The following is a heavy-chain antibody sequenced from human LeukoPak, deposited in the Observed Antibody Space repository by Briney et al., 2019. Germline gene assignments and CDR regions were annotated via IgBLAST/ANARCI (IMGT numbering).Heavy chain of an antibody. V-gene: IGHV4-59*12. D-gene: IGHD6-19*01. CDR3: ARSRIAVADYFDY. CDR1: GGSISSYY. Sequence: SETLSLTCTVSGGSISSYYWSWIRQPPGKGLEWIGYIYYSGSTNYNPSLKSRVTISVDTSKNQFSLKLSSVTAADTAVYYCARSRIAVADYFDYWGQGTLVTVSS. J-gene: IGHJ4*02. CDR2: IYYSGST.